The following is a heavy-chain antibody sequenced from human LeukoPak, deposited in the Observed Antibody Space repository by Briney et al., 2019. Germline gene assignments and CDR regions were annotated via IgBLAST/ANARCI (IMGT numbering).Heavy chain of an antibody. CDR3: ARDFAVVPSALLSYYVFDI. D-gene: IGHD2-2*01. Sequence: QPGGSLRLSCAAAGFTFSNYWMHWVRQVPGRGLVWLSRINSDGTTTTYTDSVKGRFTISRDNVKNTVTLQMNSLRAEDTAIYYCARDFAVVPSALLSYYVFDIWGQGTMVTVSS. CDR1: GFTFSNYW. J-gene: IGHJ3*02. CDR2: INSDGTTT. V-gene: IGHV3-74*01.